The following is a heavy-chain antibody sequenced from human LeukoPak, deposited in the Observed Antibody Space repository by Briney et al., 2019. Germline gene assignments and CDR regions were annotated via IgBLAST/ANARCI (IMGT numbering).Heavy chain of an antibody. J-gene: IGHJ6*03. Sequence: PGGSLGLSCAASGFTFNTYDMHWARQAPGKGLEWVAVISYDGSDKYYADSVKGRFTISRDNSKNTLYLQMNSLRAEDTAVYYCARVGAYYYYYMDVWGKGTTVTVSS. V-gene: IGHV3-30*04. D-gene: IGHD4/OR15-4a*01. CDR1: GFTFNTYD. CDR2: ISYDGSDK. CDR3: ARVGAYYYYYMDV.